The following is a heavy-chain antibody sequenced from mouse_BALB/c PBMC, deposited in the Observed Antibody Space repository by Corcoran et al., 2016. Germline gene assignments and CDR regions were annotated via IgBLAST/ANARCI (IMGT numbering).Heavy chain of an antibody. Sequence: LVKTGASVKISCKASGYSFTGYYMHWVKQSHGKSLEWIGYISCYNGATSYNQKFKGKATFTVDTSSSTAYMQFNSLTSEDSAVYYCARPSTARATDAMDYWGQGTSVTVSS. D-gene: IGHD3-1*01. CDR1: GYSFTGYY. CDR3: ARPSTARATDAMDY. V-gene: IGHV1S34*01. J-gene: IGHJ4*01. CDR2: ISCYNGAT.